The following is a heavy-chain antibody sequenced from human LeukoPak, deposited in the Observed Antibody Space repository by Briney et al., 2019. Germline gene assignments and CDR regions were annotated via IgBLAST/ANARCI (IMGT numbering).Heavy chain of an antibody. CDR1: GVTFSSYG. CDR2: ISASGGST. J-gene: IGHJ5*02. D-gene: IGHD4-17*01. V-gene: IGHV3-23*01. Sequence: PGGSLRLSCAVSGVTFSSYGMSWVRQAPGKGLEWASGISASGGSTWYADSVKGRFTISRDNSKNTMYLQMNSLRAEDTAVYYCAKDPYGDYIRWFDPWGQGTLVTVSS. CDR3: AKDPYGDYIRWFDP.